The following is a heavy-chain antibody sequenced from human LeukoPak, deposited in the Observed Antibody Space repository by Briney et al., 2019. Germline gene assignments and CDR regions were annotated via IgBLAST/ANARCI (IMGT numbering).Heavy chain of an antibody. CDR3: ARLRYTGTSQYYFDS. CDR1: GDSVISFY. Sequence: SETLSLTRAVSGDSVISFYSSWVRQSAGKGLEWIGRIYSKGTTKYNLSLKSRVTISLDQSKNQFSLYLSSVTAADTAVYYCARLRYTGTSQYYFDSWGQGFLVTVSS. J-gene: IGHJ4*02. V-gene: IGHV4-4*07. D-gene: IGHD1-26*01. CDR2: IYSKGTT.